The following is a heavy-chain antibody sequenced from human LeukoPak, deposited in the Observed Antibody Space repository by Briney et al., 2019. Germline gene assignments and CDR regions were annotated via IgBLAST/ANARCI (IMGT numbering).Heavy chain of an antibody. CDR1: GFTFSSYW. CDR2: IKQDGSEK. V-gene: IGHV3-7*01. Sequence: GGSLRLSCAASGFTFSSYWMSWVRQAPGKGPEWVANIKQDGSEKYYVDSVKGRFTISRDNAKNSLYLQMNSLRAEDTAVYYCARDYATFYTYYYYYGMDIWGQGTTVTVSS. CDR3: ARDYATFYTYYYYYGMDI. J-gene: IGHJ6*02. D-gene: IGHD3-16*01.